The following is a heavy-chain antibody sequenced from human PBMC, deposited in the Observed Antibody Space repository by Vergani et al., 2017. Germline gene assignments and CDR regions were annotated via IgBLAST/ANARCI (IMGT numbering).Heavy chain of an antibody. CDR3: ARDQFEYNISHRNY. V-gene: IGHV1-18*04. J-gene: IGHJ4*02. CDR2: ISAQTGNT. Sequence: QVQLVQSGAEVKKPGASVKVSCKASGYTFTSYYMHWVRQAPGQGLEWVGWISAQTGNTKSAQKLQGRVTMTTDTSTTTAYMELRSLGADDTAFYYCARDQFEYNISHRNYWGQGSLVIVSS. CDR1: GYTFTSYY. D-gene: IGHD1-14*01.